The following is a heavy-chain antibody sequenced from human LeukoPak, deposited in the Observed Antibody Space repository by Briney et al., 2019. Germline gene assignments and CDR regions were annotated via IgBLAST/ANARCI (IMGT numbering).Heavy chain of an antibody. Sequence: GGSLRLSCAASGFTFSSYAMSWVRQAPGKGLEWVSAISGSGGSTYYADSVKGRFTISRDNAKNSLYLQMNSLRAEDTAVYYCARVAYGSGSYYFDSWGQGTLVTVSS. D-gene: IGHD3-10*01. CDR1: GFTFSSYA. CDR2: ISGSGGST. CDR3: ARVAYGSGSYYFDS. J-gene: IGHJ4*02. V-gene: IGHV3-23*01.